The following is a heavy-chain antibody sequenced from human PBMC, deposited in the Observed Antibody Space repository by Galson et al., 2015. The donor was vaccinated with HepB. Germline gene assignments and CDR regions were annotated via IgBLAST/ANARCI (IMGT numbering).Heavy chain of an antibody. V-gene: IGHV5-51*01. CDR1: GYSSTSYW. Sequence: QSGAEVKKPGESLKISCKGSGYSSTSYWIGWVRQMPGKGLEWMGIIYPGDSDTRYSPSFQGQVTISADKSISTAYLQWSSLKASDTAMYYCARDRGHYHYHRPEYNWFDPWGQGTLVTVSS. CDR3: ARDRGHYHYHRPEYNWFDP. CDR2: IYPGDSDT. J-gene: IGHJ5*02. D-gene: IGHD1-14*01.